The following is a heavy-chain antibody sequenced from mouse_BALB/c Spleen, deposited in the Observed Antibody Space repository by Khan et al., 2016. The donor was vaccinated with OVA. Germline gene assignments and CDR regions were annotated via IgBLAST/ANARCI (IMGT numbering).Heavy chain of an antibody. J-gene: IGHJ4*01. Sequence: DLVKPGASVKLSCKASGYTFTSYWINWIKQRPGQGLEWIGHIAPGSGSSYYNEMFKGMATLTVDTSSHTAYLQLSSLSSEDSAVYFCARSNYYGSSLYAMDYWGQGTSVTVSS. CDR3: ARSNYYGSSLYAMDY. D-gene: IGHD1-1*01. CDR1: GYTFTSYW. CDR2: IAPGSGSS. V-gene: IGHV1S41*01.